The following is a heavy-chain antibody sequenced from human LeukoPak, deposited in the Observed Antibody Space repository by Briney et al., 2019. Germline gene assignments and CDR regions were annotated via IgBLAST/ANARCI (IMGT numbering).Heavy chain of an antibody. Sequence: PGGSLRLSCAASGFTFSGYSMNWVRQAPGKGLEWVSSISSSSSYIYYADSVKGRFTISRDNAKNSLYLQMNSLRAEDTAVYYCAREFYGGNSFPGNAFDIWGQGTMVTVSS. J-gene: IGHJ3*02. V-gene: IGHV3-21*01. CDR2: ISSSSSYI. CDR3: AREFYGGNSFPGNAFDI. CDR1: GFTFSGYS. D-gene: IGHD4-23*01.